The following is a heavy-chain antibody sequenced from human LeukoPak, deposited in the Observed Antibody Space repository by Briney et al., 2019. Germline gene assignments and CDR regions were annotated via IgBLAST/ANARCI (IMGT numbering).Heavy chain of an antibody. V-gene: IGHV3-7*01. J-gene: IGHJ4*02. CDR3: ARGAIYYYDSSAYSNY. CDR1: GFTFNNYW. D-gene: IGHD3-22*01. Sequence: GGSLRLSCAASGFTFNNYWMNWVRQAPGKGLEWVANIKQDGSEKYYVDSVKGRFTISRDNAKNSLYLQMNSLRAEDTAVHYCARGAIYYYDSSAYSNYWGQGTLVTVSS. CDR2: IKQDGSEK.